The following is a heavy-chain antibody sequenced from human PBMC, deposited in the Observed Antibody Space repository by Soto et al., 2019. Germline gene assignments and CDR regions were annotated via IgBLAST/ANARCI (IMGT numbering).Heavy chain of an antibody. CDR3: AREAWIQLWLRSVSRTNNWYFDL. CDR2: ISSSGSTI. Sequence: QVQLVESGGGLVKPGGSLRLSCAASGFTFSDYYMSWIRQAPGKGLEWVSYISSSGSTIYYADSVKGRFTISRDNAKNSLYLQMNSLRAEDTAVYYCAREAWIQLWLRSVSRTNNWYFDLWGRGTLVTVSS. V-gene: IGHV3-11*01. CDR1: GFTFSDYY. D-gene: IGHD5-18*01. J-gene: IGHJ2*01.